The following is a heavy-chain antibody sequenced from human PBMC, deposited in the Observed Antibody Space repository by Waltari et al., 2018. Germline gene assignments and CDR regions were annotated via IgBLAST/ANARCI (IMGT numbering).Heavy chain of an antibody. CDR3: ARSFYYDRRADYPSLGAFDS. D-gene: IGHD3-22*01. CDR2: IIPLFGTT. Sequence: QVQLVQSGAEVKKPGSSVRVSCKASGDTFRRYAISWVRQAPGQGLEWMGGIIPLFGTTNFAQKFQGRVTMTADGPTSTAYVELRSLRSEDTAFYCCARSFYYDRRADYPSLGAFDSWGQGTLVTVSS. CDR1: GDTFRRYA. V-gene: IGHV1-69*12. J-gene: IGHJ4*02.